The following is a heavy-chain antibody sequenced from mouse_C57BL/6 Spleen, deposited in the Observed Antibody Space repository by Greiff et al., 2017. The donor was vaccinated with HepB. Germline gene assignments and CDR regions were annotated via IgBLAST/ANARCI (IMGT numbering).Heavy chain of an antibody. Sequence: QVQLKQSGAELVKPGASVKISCKASGYAFSSYWMNWVKQRPGKGLEWIGQIYPGDGDTNYNGKFKGKATLTADKSSSTAYMQLSSLTSEDSAVYFCARDCGSPWYFDVWGTGTTVTVSS. CDR3: ARDCGSPWYFDV. D-gene: IGHD1-1*01. V-gene: IGHV1-80*01. CDR2: IYPGDGDT. J-gene: IGHJ1*03. CDR1: GYAFSSYW.